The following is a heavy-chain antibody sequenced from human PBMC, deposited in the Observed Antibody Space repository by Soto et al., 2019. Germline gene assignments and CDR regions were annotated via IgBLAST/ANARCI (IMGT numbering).Heavy chain of an antibody. Sequence: ASVKVSCKASGYTFTSYAMHWVRQAPGQRLEWMGWINAGNGNTKYSQKFQGRVTITRDTSASTAYMEPSSLRSEDTAVYYCAREVGYCSGGSCYAGDPYYYYYYMDVWGKGTTVTVS. V-gene: IGHV1-3*01. CDR3: AREVGYCSGGSCYAGDPYYYYYYMDV. CDR1: GYTFTSYA. CDR2: INAGNGNT. J-gene: IGHJ6*03. D-gene: IGHD2-15*01.